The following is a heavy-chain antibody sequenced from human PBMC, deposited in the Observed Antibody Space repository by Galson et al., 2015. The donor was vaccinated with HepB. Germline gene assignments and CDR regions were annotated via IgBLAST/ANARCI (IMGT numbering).Heavy chain of an antibody. J-gene: IGHJ4*02. CDR1: GVAISSNNW. D-gene: IGHD3-10*01. V-gene: IGHV4-4*02. CDR2: IYRVRSP. Sequence: LSLTCAVSGVAISSNNWWSWVRQPPGKGLEWIGEIYRVRSPTYNPSLKSRVKISMDKSKNQFSLSLSSVTAADTAVYYCARSHTGSGTFYWGQGTFVSVSS. CDR3: ARSHTGSGTFY.